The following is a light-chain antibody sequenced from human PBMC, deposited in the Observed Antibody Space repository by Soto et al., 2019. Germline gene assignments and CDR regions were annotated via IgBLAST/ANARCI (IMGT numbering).Light chain of an antibody. J-gene: IGLJ1*01. V-gene: IGLV2-8*01. CDR3: SSYAASNNYV. CDR1: SINVGGYNY. Sequence: QSALTQPPSASGSPGQSVTISCTGTSINVGGYNYVSWYQLHPRKTPKLMIYDVSKRPSGVPDRFSGSKSGNTASLTVSGLQAVGEVVYCCSSYAASNNYVFGTGTKLTVL. CDR2: DVS.